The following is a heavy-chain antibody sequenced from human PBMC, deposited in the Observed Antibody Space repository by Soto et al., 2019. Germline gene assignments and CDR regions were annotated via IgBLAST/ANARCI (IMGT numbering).Heavy chain of an antibody. Sequence: QVQLVESGGGVVQPGRSLRLSCAASGFTFSSYAMHWVRQAPGKGLEWVALISYDGSNKYYADSVKGRFTISRDNSRSTLYLQMNSLRTEDTAVYYCARGGVVVEAAREWGYGMDVWGQGTTVTVSS. V-gene: IGHV3-30-3*01. D-gene: IGHD2-15*01. CDR3: ARGGVVVEAAREWGYGMDV. CDR2: ISYDGSNK. J-gene: IGHJ6*02. CDR1: GFTFSSYA.